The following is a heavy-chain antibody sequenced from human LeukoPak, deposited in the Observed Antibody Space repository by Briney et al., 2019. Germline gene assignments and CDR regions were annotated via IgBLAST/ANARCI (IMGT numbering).Heavy chain of an antibody. D-gene: IGHD2-21*01. CDR2: VRVNGRST. CDR3: ANPGEPSNYFFDY. CDR1: GFTFGTYD. V-gene: IGHV3-23*01. J-gene: IGHJ4*02. Sequence: GGSLRLSCTASGFTFGTYDMSWVRQAPGKGLEWVSTVRVNGRSTYYADSVKGRFTISRDDSKNTLYLQMNSLRAEDTALYYCANPGEPSNYFFDYWGQGALVTVSS.